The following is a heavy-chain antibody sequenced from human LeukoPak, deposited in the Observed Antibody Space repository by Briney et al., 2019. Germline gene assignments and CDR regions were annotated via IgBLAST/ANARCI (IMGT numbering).Heavy chain of an antibody. CDR1: GYTFTSYG. J-gene: IGHJ6*03. D-gene: IGHD3-16*01. CDR3: ARVLLGEVYYYYYMDF. Sequence: ASVKVSCKASGYTFTSYGISWVRQAPGQGLEWMGWISAYNGNTNYAQKLQGRVTMTTDTSTSTAYMELRSLRSDDTAVYYCARVLLGEVYYYYYMDFWGKGPRVTVPS. CDR2: ISAYNGNT. V-gene: IGHV1-18*01.